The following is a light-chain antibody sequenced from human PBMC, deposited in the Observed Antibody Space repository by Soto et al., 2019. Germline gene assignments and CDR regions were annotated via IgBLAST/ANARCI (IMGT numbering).Light chain of an antibody. CDR3: QQYGSSGT. CDR1: QSIDNNY. V-gene: IGKV3-20*01. CDR2: GAS. J-gene: IGKJ1*01. Sequence: EIVLTQSPGTLSLSPGERSTLSFMASQSIDNNYLAWYQQKPGQAPRLVIYGASTRATDIPDRFSASGSGTDFTLTISRLEPEDFAVYYCQQYGSSGTFGQGTKVDI.